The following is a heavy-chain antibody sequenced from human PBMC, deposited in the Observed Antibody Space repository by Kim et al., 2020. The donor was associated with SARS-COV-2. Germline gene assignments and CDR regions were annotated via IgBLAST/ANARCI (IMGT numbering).Heavy chain of an antibody. D-gene: IGHD4-17*01. CDR1: GFTVSSNY. J-gene: IGHJ6*02. Sequence: GGSLRLSCAASGFTVSSNYMSWVRQAPGKGLEWVSVIYSGGSTYYADSVKGRFTISRDNSKNTLYLQMNSLRAEDTAVYYCARDKTVTTDYYYGMDVWGQGTTVTVSS. V-gene: IGHV3-53*01. CDR2: IYSGGST. CDR3: ARDKTVTTDYYYGMDV.